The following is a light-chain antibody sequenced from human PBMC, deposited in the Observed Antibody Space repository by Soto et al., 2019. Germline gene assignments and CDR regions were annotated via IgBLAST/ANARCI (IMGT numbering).Light chain of an antibody. CDR1: QSVRSNF. J-gene: IGKJ1*01. CDR2: GAS. CDR3: QQYNSYSPT. Sequence: EIVLTQSPGTLSLSPGERATLSCRASQSVRSNFLAWYQQKPGQAPRLLIYGASNRATGIPDRFSGSGSGTDFTLTITRLEAEDFATYYCQQYNSYSPTFGQGTKVEIK. V-gene: IGKV3-20*01.